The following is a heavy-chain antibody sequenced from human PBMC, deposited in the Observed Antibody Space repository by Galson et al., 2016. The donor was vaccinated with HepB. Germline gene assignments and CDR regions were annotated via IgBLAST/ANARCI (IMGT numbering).Heavy chain of an antibody. V-gene: IGHV3-30-3*01. CDR1: GFIFSTYA. CDR2: ISNDGSNY. D-gene: IGHD6-19*01. J-gene: IGHJ4*02. CDR3: TRDGWYDSGSGFDPFDY. Sequence: SLRLSCAASGFIFSTYAMHWVRQAPGKGLEWVAIISNDGSNYYSADSVKGRFTISRDNSKNTLYLQMNSLRLEDTAAYYCTRDGWYDSGSGFDPFDYWGQGTLVTVSS.